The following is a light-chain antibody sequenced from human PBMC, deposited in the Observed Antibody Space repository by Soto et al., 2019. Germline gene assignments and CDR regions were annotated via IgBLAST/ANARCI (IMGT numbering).Light chain of an antibody. V-gene: IGKV4-1*01. Sequence: DIVMTQSPDSLAVSLGERATINCKSSQSVLYSSDNKNYLTWYQQRPGQPPKLLIYWASTRESGVPGRFSGSGSGTDFTRTISSLQAEDVAVYYCQQYYTTPYTFGQGTKLEIK. CDR3: QQYYTTPYT. J-gene: IGKJ2*01. CDR2: WAS. CDR1: QSVLYSSDNKNY.